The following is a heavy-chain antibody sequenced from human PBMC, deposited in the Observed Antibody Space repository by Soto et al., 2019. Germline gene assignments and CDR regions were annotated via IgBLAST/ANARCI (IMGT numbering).Heavy chain of an antibody. J-gene: IGHJ4*02. CDR3: ARYPRGTGGCLYYFDY. Sequence: QVQLVESGGGVVQPGRSLRLSCAASGFTFSSYGMHWVRQAPGKGLEWVAVIWYDGSNKYYADSVKGRFTISRDNSNNTLYLQMNSLRAEDTAVYYCARYPRGTGGCLYYFDYWGQGTLVTVSS. D-gene: IGHD7-27*01. V-gene: IGHV3-33*01. CDR1: GFTFSSYG. CDR2: IWYDGSNK.